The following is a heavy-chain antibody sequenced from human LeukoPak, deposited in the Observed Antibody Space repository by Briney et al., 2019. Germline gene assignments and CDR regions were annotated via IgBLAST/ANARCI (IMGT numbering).Heavy chain of an antibody. CDR1: GFTFSTYS. Sequence: PGGSLRLSCAASGFTFSTYSMKWVRQAPGKGLEWVSSISGGGESTYYADSVKGRFTVSRDNSKNTLYLQINSLRGEDTAVYYCAKGKYSSGGVPDYWGQGTLVTVSS. CDR2: ISGGGEST. J-gene: IGHJ4*02. CDR3: AKGKYSSGGVPDY. D-gene: IGHD6-19*01. V-gene: IGHV3-23*01.